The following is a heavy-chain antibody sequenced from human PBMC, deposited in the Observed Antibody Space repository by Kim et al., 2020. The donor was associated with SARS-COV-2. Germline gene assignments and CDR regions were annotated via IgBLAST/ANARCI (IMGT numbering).Heavy chain of an antibody. CDR3: AKAVGVTMWNFFDY. V-gene: IGHV3-23*01. CDR1: GFTFSSYA. Sequence: GGSLRLSCAVSGFTFSSYAMHWVRQAPGKGLEWVSAVSGGGGSVNYADSVRGRFTISRDNSKNTLSLQMSSLRAEDTAIYYCAKAVGVTMWNFFDYWGQGTRVTVPS. J-gene: IGHJ4*02. CDR2: VSGGGGSV. D-gene: IGHD3-10*02.